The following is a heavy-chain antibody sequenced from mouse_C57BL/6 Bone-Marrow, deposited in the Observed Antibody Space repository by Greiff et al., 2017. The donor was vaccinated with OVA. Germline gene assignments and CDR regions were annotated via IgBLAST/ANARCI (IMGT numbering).Heavy chain of an antibody. V-gene: IGHV1-61*01. Sequence: QVQLQQPGAELVRPGSSVKLSCKASGYTFTSYWMDWVKQRPGQGLEWIGNIYPSDSETHYNQKFKDKATLTVDKSSSTAYMQLSSLTSEDSAVYYCARPRITGFYGSSLAWFAYWGQGTLVTVSA. CDR1: GYTFTSYW. D-gene: IGHD1-1*01. CDR3: ARPRITGFYGSSLAWFAY. CDR2: IYPSDSET. J-gene: IGHJ3*01.